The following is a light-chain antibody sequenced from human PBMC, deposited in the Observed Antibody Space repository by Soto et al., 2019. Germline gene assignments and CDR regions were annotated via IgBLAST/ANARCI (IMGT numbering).Light chain of an antibody. CDR1: QSISTY. CDR2: AAS. CDR3: QQSYNTPWT. Sequence: DIQMTQSPSSLSASVGDRVTITCGASQSISTYLNWYQQKPGKAPKLLIYAASSLQSGVPSRFSGSGSGTDFTLTISSLQPEDFATYYCQQSYNTPWTFGQGTKVDI. V-gene: IGKV1-39*01. J-gene: IGKJ1*01.